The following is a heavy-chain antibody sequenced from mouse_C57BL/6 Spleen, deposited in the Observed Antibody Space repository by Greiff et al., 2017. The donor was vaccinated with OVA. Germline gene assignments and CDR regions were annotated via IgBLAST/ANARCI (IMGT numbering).Heavy chain of an antibody. CDR1: GYTFTSYW. J-gene: IGHJ2*01. V-gene: IGHV1-59*01. CDR3: ARSVLNYFDY. Sequence: QVQLQQPGAELVRPGTSVKLSCKASGYTFTSYWMHWVKQRPGQGLEWIGVIDPSDSYTNYNQKFKGKATLTVDTSSSTAYMQLSSLTSEDSAVYYCARSVLNYFDYWGQGTTLTVSS. D-gene: IGHD1-1*01. CDR2: IDPSDSYT.